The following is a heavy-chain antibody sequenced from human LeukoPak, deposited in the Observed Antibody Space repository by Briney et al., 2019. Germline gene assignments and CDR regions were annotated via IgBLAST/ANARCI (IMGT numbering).Heavy chain of an antibody. Sequence: GGSLRLSCAASGFTFSSYGMHWVRQAPGKGLEWVANIKQDGSEKYSVDSVKGRFTISRDNARSSLYLQMNSLRAEDTALYYCARDSGGFDYWGQGTLVTVSS. CDR1: GFTFSSYG. CDR2: IKQDGSEK. V-gene: IGHV3-7*01. D-gene: IGHD2-8*02. J-gene: IGHJ4*02. CDR3: ARDSGGFDY.